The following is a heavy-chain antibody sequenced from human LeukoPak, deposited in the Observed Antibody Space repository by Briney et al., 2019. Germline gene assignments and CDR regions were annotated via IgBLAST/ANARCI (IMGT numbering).Heavy chain of an antibody. J-gene: IGHJ4*02. Sequence: PSETLSLTCTVSGGSISSGDYYWSWIRQAPGKGLEWVSYISSSGSTMYYADSLKGRFTISRDNAKNSLLLQMNSLRAEDTAVYYCARGRYNWSPNFDYWGQGTLVTVSS. CDR2: ISSSGSTM. D-gene: IGHD1-20*01. V-gene: IGHV3-11*01. CDR1: GGSISSGDYY. CDR3: ARGRYNWSPNFDY.